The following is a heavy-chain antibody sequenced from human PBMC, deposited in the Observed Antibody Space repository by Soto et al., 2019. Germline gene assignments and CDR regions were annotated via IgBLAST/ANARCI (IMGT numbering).Heavy chain of an antibody. CDR3: ARDSDYYDSSGYSHWFDP. D-gene: IGHD3-22*01. CDR1: GFTFSSYG. Sequence: QVQLVESGGGVVQPGRSLRLSCEASGFTFSSYGMHWVRQAPGKGLEWVAVIWYDGSNKYYADSVKGRFTISRDNSKNTLYLQMNSLRAEDTAVYYCARDSDYYDSSGYSHWFDPWGQGTLVTVSS. J-gene: IGHJ5*02. CDR2: IWYDGSNK. V-gene: IGHV3-33*01.